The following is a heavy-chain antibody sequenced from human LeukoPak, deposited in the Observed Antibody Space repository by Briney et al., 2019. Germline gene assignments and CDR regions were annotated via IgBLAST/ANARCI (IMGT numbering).Heavy chain of an antibody. J-gene: IGHJ3*02. CDR3: AKDGASGPDAFDI. CDR2: ISGSGGST. Sequence: GGSLRLSCAASGFTLSSYAMSGVRQAPGKGLEWVSAISGSGGSTFYADSVKGRFTISRDNSKNTLYLQMNSLRAEDTAVYYCAKDGASGPDAFDIWGQGTMVTVSS. CDR1: GFTLSSYA. V-gene: IGHV3-23*01. D-gene: IGHD3-3*01.